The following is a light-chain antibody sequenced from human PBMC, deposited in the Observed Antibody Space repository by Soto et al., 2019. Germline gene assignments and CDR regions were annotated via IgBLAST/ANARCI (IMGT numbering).Light chain of an antibody. J-gene: IGKJ4*01. Sequence: AIQLTQSPSSLSASVGDRVTITCRASQAIRTALGWYQQKPGKPPKLLIYEESTLHSGVPSRFSGRKSGTQFTLTIDSLQPEDFATYYCQQVKTYPRTFGGGTKVEIK. CDR1: QAIRTA. CDR3: QQVKTYPRT. V-gene: IGKV1-6*01. CDR2: EES.